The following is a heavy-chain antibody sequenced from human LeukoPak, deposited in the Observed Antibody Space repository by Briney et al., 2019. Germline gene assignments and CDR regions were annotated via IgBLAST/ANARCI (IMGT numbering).Heavy chain of an antibody. CDR1: GYIFTGYY. J-gene: IGHJ4*02. Sequence: ASVKVSCKASGYIFTGYYMSWVRQAPRQGLEWMGWINPNSGGTNYAQKFQDRVIMTRDTSISTAYMVLSRLTSDDTAVYYCARARTTPDYWGQGSLVTVSS. D-gene: IGHD1-1*01. V-gene: IGHV1-2*02. CDR3: ARARTTPDY. CDR2: INPNSGGT.